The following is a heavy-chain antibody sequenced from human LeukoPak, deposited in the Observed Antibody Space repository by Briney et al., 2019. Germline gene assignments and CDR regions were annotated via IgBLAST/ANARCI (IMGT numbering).Heavy chain of an antibody. D-gene: IGHD6-19*01. CDR2: INPSGGST. CDR1: GYTFTSYY. J-gene: IGHJ5*02. V-gene: IGHV1-46*01. CDR3: AKVQYSSGWYGGWFDP. Sequence: ASVKVSCKASGYTFTSYYMHWVRQAPGQGLEWMGIINPSGGSTSYAQKFQGRVTMTRDTSTSTVYMELSSLRSEDTAVYYCAKVQYSSGWYGGWFDPWGQGTLVTVSS.